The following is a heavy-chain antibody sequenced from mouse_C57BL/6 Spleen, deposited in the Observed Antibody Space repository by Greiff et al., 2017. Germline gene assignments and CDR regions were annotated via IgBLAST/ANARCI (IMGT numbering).Heavy chain of an antibody. CDR1: GYTFTSYW. Sequence: QVQLQQPGAELVRPGSSVKLSCKASGYTFTSYWMDWVKQRPGQGLEWIGNIYPSDSETHYNQKFKDKATLTVDKSSSTAYMQLSSLTSEDSAVYYCARSGYDYSSWFAYWGQGTLVTVSA. CDR3: ARSGYDYSSWFAY. V-gene: IGHV1-61*01. J-gene: IGHJ3*01. CDR2: IYPSDSET. D-gene: IGHD2-4*01.